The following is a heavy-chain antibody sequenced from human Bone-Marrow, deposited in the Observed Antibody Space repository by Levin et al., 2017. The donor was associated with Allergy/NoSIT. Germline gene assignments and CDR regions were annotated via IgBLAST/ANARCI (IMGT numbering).Heavy chain of an antibody. CDR2: ISGSGGST. Sequence: GESLKISCAASGFTFSSYAMSWVRQAPGKGLEWVSAISGSGGSTYYADSVKGRFTISRDNSKNTLYLQMNSLRAEDTAVYYCAKDGSVIAAAGNFDYWGQGTLVTVSS. D-gene: IGHD6-13*01. CDR3: AKDGSVIAAAGNFDY. J-gene: IGHJ4*02. V-gene: IGHV3-23*01. CDR1: GFTFSSYA.